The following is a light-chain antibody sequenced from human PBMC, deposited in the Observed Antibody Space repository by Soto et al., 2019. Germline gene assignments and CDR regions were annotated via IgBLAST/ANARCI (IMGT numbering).Light chain of an antibody. CDR2: GAS. V-gene: IGKV1-39*01. CDR3: QQSQITPWT. J-gene: IGKJ1*01. CDR1: QSINRF. Sequence: DIQMTQSPSSLSASVGDRVTITCRASQSINRFLNWYQQEPGKGSNLLIYGASTLQSGVPLRFSGSGSGTDFTLTISSLQPEDFATYYCQQSQITPWTFGQGTKVDI.